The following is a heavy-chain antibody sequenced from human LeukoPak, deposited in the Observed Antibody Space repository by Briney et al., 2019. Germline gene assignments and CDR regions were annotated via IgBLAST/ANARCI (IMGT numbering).Heavy chain of an antibody. Sequence: PGGSLRLSCAASGFTFSGSYMSWIRQTPGKGLEWLSYISSSSSDTNYADSVKGRFTISRDNAKNSLYLQMNSLRAEDTAVYYCARGSRTIELGDDYWGQGTLVTVSS. D-gene: IGHD5-24*01. CDR3: ARGSRTIELGDDY. CDR2: ISSSSSDT. J-gene: IGHJ4*02. V-gene: IGHV3-11*06. CDR1: GFTFSGSY.